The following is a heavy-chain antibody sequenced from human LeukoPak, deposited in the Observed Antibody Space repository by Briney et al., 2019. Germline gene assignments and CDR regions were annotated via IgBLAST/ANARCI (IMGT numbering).Heavy chain of an antibody. CDR1: GGSISSYY. CDR3: ARGTTVVTRYGGGLDY. V-gene: IGHV4-59*01. D-gene: IGHD4-23*01. CDR2: IYYSGST. Sequence: LSETLSLTCTVSGGSISSYYWSWIRQPPGEGLEWIGYIYYSGSTNYNPSLKSRVTISVDTSKNQFSLKLSSVTAADTAVYYCARGTTVVTRYGGGLDYWGQGTLVTVSS. J-gene: IGHJ4*02.